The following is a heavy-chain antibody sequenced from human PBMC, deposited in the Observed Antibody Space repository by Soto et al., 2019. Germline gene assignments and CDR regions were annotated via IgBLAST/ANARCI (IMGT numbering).Heavy chain of an antibody. CDR2: INSDGSST. D-gene: IGHD2-15*01. V-gene: IGHV3-74*01. CDR3: ANLGSSSDKVDY. CDR1: GFTFSSYW. J-gene: IGHJ4*02. Sequence: PGGSLRLSCAASGFTFSSYWMHWVRQAPGKGLVWVSRINSDGSSTSYADSVKGRFTISRDNSKNTLYLQMNSLRAEDTAVYYWANLGSSSDKVDYWGQGILVSVSS.